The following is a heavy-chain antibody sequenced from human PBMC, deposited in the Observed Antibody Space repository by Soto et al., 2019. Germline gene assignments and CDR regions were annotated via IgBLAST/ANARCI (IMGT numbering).Heavy chain of an antibody. CDR1: DGSISGYY. CDR2: IYSSGNTYYSGNT. Sequence: PSETLSLTCTVSDGSISGYYWSWIRQPPGKGLEWVGYIYSSGNTYYSGNTNYNPSFKSRLTISVDTSKNQFSLRLSSVTAADTAVYYCARGVREYSDGPFDYWGHGTLVTVSS. CDR3: ARGVREYSDGPFDY. J-gene: IGHJ4*01. D-gene: IGHD5-18*01. V-gene: IGHV4-59*01.